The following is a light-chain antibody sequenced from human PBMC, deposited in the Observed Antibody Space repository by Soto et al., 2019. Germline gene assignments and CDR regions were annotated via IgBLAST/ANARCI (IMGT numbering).Light chain of an antibody. V-gene: IGKV3D-20*02. CDR1: QSVSSNN. CDR2: DAS. CDR3: QQRSNWPLT. J-gene: IGKJ4*01. Sequence: EIVLTQSLGTLSLSPGERATLSCRASQSVSSNNLAWYQQRPGQAPRLLIYDASNRATGIPARFSGSGSGTDFTLTISSLEPEDFAVYYCQQRSNWPLTFGGGTKVDIK.